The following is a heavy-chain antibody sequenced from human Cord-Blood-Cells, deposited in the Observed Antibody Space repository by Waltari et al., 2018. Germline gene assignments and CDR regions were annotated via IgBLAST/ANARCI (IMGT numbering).Heavy chain of an antibody. V-gene: IGHV4-34*01. CDR2: INHSGST. J-gene: IGHJ6*02. D-gene: IGHD7-27*01. CDR3: ARALWDWGLGYYYYYGMDV. CDR1: GASLPGYY. Sequence: QGQLQQCGAGPFKPPETLPPTCAVYGASLPGYYWRWFPHAPGQVLEWIGEINHSGSTNYNPSLKSRVTISVDTSKNQFSLKLSSVTAADTAVYYCARALWDWGLGYYYYYGMDVWGQGTTVTVSS.